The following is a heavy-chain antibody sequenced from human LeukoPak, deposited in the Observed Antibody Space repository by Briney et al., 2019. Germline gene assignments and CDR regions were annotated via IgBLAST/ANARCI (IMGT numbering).Heavy chain of an antibody. CDR2: ISSSSSYI. D-gene: IGHD1-1*01. CDR3: AREHKTGNRPYYYYYYMDV. V-gene: IGHV3-21*01. J-gene: IGHJ6*03. CDR1: GFTFSSYS. Sequence: PGGSLRLSCAASGFTFSSYSMNWVRQAPGKGLEWVSSISSSSSYIYYADSVKVRFTISRDNAKNSLYLQMNSLRAEDTAVYYCAREHKTGNRPYYYYYYMDVWGKGTTVTISS.